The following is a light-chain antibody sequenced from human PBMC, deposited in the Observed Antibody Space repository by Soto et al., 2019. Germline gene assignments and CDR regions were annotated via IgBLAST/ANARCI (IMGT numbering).Light chain of an antibody. J-gene: IGLJ1*01. Sequence: QSVLTQPPSVSGAPGQRVTISCTGSSSNIGAGCDVHWYQQLPGTAPRLLIYGNSNRPSGVPDRFSGSKSGTSASLAITGLQAEDEADYYCQSYDSSLSGLVFGTGTKLTVL. CDR3: QSYDSSLSGLV. CDR1: SSNIGAGCD. V-gene: IGLV1-40*01. CDR2: GNS.